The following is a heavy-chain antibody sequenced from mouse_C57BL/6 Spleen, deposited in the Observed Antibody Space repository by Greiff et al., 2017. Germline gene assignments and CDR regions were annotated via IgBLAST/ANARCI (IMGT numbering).Heavy chain of an antibody. Sequence: VQLQQSGAELVKPGASVKISCKASGYAFSSYWMNWVKQRPGKGLEWIGQIYPGDGDTNYNGKFKGKAKLTADKSSSTAYMQLSSLTSEDSAVYFCARDGDYGNYFDYWGQGTTLTVSS. CDR3: ARDGDYGNYFDY. V-gene: IGHV1-80*01. CDR1: GYAFSSYW. CDR2: IYPGDGDT. J-gene: IGHJ2*01. D-gene: IGHD2-4*01.